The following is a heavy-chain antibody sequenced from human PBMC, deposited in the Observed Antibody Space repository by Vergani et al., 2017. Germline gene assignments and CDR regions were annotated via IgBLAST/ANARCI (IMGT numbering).Heavy chain of an antibody. CDR1: GYTFKRYG. CDR3: ARGPLTGKSNDGFDI. V-gene: IGHV1-18*04. D-gene: IGHD1-20*01. J-gene: IGHJ3*02. CDR2: ISGYNGNT. Sequence: QVQLVQSGAEVKKPGASVKVSCKASGYTFKRYGISWVRQAPGQGLEWMGWISGYNGNTNYAQNLQDRVTMTTDTSTSTAYMELRSLRSEDTAVYYCARGPLTGKSNDGFDIWGQGTMVTVSS.